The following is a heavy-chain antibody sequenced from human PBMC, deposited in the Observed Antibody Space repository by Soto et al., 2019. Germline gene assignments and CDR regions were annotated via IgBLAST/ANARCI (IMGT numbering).Heavy chain of an antibody. D-gene: IGHD6-13*01. CDR1: GGSVSSGTYY. V-gene: IGHV4-61*01. CDR2: MYYSGST. Sequence: SETLSLTCTVSGGSVSSGTYYWIWIRQPPGKGLEWIGHMYYSGSTNYNPSLKSRVTISVDTSKNQFSLKLSSVTAADTAVYYCARAPPRGSWYYVDFWGPGTLVNVSS. J-gene: IGHJ4*02. CDR3: ARAPPRGSWYYVDF.